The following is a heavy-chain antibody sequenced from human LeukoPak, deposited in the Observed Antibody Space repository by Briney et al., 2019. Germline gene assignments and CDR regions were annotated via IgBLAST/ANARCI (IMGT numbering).Heavy chain of an antibody. D-gene: IGHD6-13*01. Sequence: GGSLRLSCAASGFTFSNAWMSWVRQAPGKGLEWVGRIKSKTDGGTTDYAAPVKGRFTISRDDPKNTLYLQMNSLKTEDTAVYYCTTDLRFEAAAGAYYFDYWGQGTLVTVSS. V-gene: IGHV3-15*01. CDR3: TTDLRFEAAAGAYYFDY. CDR2: IKSKTDGGTT. J-gene: IGHJ4*02. CDR1: GFTFSNAW.